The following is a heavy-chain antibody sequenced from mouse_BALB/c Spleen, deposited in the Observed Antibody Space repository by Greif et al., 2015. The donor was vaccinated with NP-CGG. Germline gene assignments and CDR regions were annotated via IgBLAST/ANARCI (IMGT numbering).Heavy chain of an antibody. V-gene: IGHV5-4*02. CDR3: ARDRGSSYWFAY. CDR1: GFTFSDYY. Sequence: EVMLVESGGGLVKPGGSLKLSCAASGFTFSDYYMYWVRQTPEKRLEWVATISDGGSYTYYPDSVKGRFTISRDNAKNNLYLQMSSLKSEDTAMYYCARDRGSSYWFAYWGQGTLVTISA. J-gene: IGHJ3*01. D-gene: IGHD1-1*01. CDR2: ISDGGSYT.